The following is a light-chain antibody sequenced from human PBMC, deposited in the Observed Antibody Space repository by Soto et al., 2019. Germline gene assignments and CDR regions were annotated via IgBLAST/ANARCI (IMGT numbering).Light chain of an antibody. CDR2: DAS. J-gene: IGKJ4*01. Sequence: EIVLTQSPGTLSLSPGERATLSCRASQSVNNAYLAWYQQKPGQAPRLLIYDASKRATGIPDRFSGSGSGTDFTLSISRLEPEDFAVYYCQQYGTLVLTFGGGTKVEIK. CDR1: QSVNNAY. V-gene: IGKV3-20*01. CDR3: QQYGTLVLT.